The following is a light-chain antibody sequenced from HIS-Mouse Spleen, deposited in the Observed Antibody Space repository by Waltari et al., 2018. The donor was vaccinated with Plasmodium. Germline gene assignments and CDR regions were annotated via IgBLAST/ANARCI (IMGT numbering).Light chain of an antibody. V-gene: IGLV3-21*02. CDR2: DDS. CDR3: QVWDSSSDHYV. J-gene: IGLJ1*01. Sequence: SYELTQPPSVSVSPGQTARITCSGDALPKQYAYWYQQKPGQAPVLVVYDDSDRPSGIPERFSGSNSGNTATLTSSRVEAGDEADYYCQVWDSSSDHYVFGTGTKVTVL. CDR1: ALPKQY.